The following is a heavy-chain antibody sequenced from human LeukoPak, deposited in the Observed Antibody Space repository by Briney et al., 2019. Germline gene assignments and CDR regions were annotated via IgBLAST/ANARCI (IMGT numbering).Heavy chain of an antibody. CDR1: GFIFSTYW. V-gene: IGHV3-7*05. CDR3: ARWGTYSSSWLGAFDM. D-gene: IGHD6-13*01. J-gene: IGHJ3*02. CDR2: IKQDGSEK. Sequence: PGGSLRLSCAASGFIFSTYWMSWVRQAPGKGLEWVANIKQDGSEKYYLDSVKGRFTTFRDNAKNSLHLQMNSLRAEDTAVYYCARWGTYSSSWLGAFDMWGQGTMVTVSS.